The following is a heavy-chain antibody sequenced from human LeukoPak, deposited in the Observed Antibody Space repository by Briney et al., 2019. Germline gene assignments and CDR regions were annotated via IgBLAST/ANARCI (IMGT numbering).Heavy chain of an antibody. J-gene: IGHJ4*02. D-gene: IGHD6-19*01. CDR1: GGSISRSIYY. V-gene: IGHV4-39*01. Sequence: PSETLSLTCTVSGGSISRSIYYWGWIRQPPGKGLEWIGSIYYSGSTYYNPSLKSRVTISVDTSKNQFSLNVSSVTAADTAVYYCASLVKEYNSGWSLDYWGQGIQVTVSS. CDR2: IYYSGST. CDR3: ASLVKEYNSGWSLDY.